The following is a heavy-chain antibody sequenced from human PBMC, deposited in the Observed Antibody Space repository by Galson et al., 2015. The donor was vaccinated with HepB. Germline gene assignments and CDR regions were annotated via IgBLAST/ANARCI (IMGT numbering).Heavy chain of an antibody. CDR3: ARGERWELHAFDI. Sequence: SVKVSCKASGYTFTGYHMHWVRQAPGQGLEWMGWINPNSGGTNYAQKFQGRVTMTRDTSISTAYMELSRLRSDDTAVYYCARGERWELHAFDIWGQGTMVTVSS. J-gene: IGHJ3*02. CDR2: INPNSGGT. V-gene: IGHV1-2*02. D-gene: IGHD1-26*01. CDR1: GYTFTGYH.